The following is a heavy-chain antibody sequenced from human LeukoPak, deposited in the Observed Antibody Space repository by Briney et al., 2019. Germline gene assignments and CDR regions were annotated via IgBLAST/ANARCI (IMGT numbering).Heavy chain of an antibody. Sequence: SVKVSCKASGGTFSSYAISWVRQAPGQGLEWMGRIIPIFGTANYAQKFQGRVTITTDESTSTAYMELSSLRSEDTAVYYCARDCACGDYEDWFDPRGQGTLVTVSS. CDR2: IIPIFGTA. CDR3: ARDCACGDYEDWFDP. V-gene: IGHV1-69*05. J-gene: IGHJ5*02. CDR1: GGTFSSYA. D-gene: IGHD4-17*01.